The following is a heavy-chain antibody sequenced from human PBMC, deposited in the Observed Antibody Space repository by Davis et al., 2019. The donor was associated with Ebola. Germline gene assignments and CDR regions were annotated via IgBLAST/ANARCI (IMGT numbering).Heavy chain of an antibody. CDR3: ARDPTVTPGYYGMDV. D-gene: IGHD4-17*01. Sequence: GESLKISCAASGFTFSDYYMSWIRQAPGKGLEWVSCISSSGSTIYYADSVKGRFTISRDNAKNSLYLQMDSLRAEDTAVYYCARDPTVTPGYYGMDVWGQGTTVTVSS. CDR2: ISSSGSTI. J-gene: IGHJ6*02. CDR1: GFTFSDYY. V-gene: IGHV3-11*01.